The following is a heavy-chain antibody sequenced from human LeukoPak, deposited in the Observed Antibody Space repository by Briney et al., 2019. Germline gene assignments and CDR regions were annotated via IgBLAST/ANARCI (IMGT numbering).Heavy chain of an antibody. CDR1: GGSISIGSYH. D-gene: IGHD3-22*01. CDR2: FYTSGTP. CDR3: ARGGRAYDSSVFYLAPYYFDY. J-gene: IGHJ4*02. V-gene: IGHV4-61*02. Sequence: PSETLSLTCTVSGGSISIGSYHWSWIRQPAGRGLESIGRFYTSGTPNYNPSLKSRVTILVDTSRNQFSLKLSSVTAADTAVYYCARGGRAYDSSVFYLAPYYFDYWGQETLVTVSS.